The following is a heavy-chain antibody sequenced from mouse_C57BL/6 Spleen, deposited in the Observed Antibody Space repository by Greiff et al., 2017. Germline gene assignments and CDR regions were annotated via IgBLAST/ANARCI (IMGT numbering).Heavy chain of an antibody. V-gene: IGHV5-6*01. CDR2: ISSGGSYT. CDR1: GFTFSSYC. D-gene: IGHD1-1*01. CDR3: SRPDYYGSSGWFGC. J-gene: IGHJ3*01. Sequence: EVQLVESGGDLVKPGGSLKLSCAASGFTFSSYCMSWVRQTPDKRLEWVATISSGGSYTYYPDSVKGRFTISRDNAKNTLYLQMSSLKSEDTAMDYCSRPDYYGSSGWFGCWGQGTLVSVAA.